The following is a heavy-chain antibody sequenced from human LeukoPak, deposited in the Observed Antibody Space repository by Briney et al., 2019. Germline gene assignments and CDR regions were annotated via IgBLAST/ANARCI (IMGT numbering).Heavy chain of an antibody. CDR3: AKALDFYYDSSGYYYFDY. CDR2: VNSDGSTT. V-gene: IGHV3-74*01. CDR1: GFPFSSYW. Sequence: GGSLRLSCAASGFPFSSYWMHWVRQAPGKGLEWVSRVNSDGSTTTYADSVKGRFTISRDNAKNTLYLQMNSLRVEDTAVYYCAKALDFYYDSSGYYYFDYWGQGTLVTVSS. D-gene: IGHD3-22*01. J-gene: IGHJ4*02.